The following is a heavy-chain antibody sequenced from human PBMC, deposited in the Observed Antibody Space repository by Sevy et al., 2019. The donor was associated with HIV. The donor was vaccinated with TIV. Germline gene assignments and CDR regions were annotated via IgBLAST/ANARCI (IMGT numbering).Heavy chain of an antibody. J-gene: IGHJ2*01. CDR3: AKDAGDIVVVVAATPLGYFDL. V-gene: IGHV3-30*18. CDR1: GFTFSSYG. CDR2: ISYDGSNK. D-gene: IGHD2-15*01. Sequence: GESLKISCAASGFTFSSYGMHWVRQAPGKGLEWVAVISYDGSNKYYADSVKGRFTISRDNSKNTLYLQMNSLRAEDTAVYYCAKDAGDIVVVVAATPLGYFDLWGRGTLVTVSS.